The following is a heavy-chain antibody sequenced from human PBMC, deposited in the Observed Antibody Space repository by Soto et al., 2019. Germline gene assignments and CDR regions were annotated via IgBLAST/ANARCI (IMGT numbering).Heavy chain of an antibody. Sequence: QVQLQESGPGLVKPSQTLSLTCTVSGGSISSGGYYWSWIRQHPGKGLEWIGYIYYSGSTYYNPSLKSRVTISVDTSKNQFSLKLSSVTAADTAVYYCARTGRDYSISLLDFDYWGQGTLVTVSS. D-gene: IGHD4-4*01. CDR1: GGSISSGGYY. CDR3: ARTGRDYSISLLDFDY. CDR2: IYYSGST. V-gene: IGHV4-31*03. J-gene: IGHJ4*02.